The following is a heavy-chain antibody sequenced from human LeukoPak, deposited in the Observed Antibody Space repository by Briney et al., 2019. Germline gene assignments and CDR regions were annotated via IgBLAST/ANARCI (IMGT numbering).Heavy chain of an antibody. V-gene: IGHV1-2*02. Sequence: GASVEVSCKASGYTFTGYCMHWVRQAPGQGLEWMGWINPNSGGTNYAQKFQGRVTMTRDTSISTAYMELSRLRSDDTAVYYCARDKSTGTMVRGVIGYWGQGTLVTVSS. CDR1: GYTFTGYC. CDR3: ARDKSTGTMVRGVIGY. J-gene: IGHJ4*02. D-gene: IGHD3-10*01. CDR2: INPNSGGT.